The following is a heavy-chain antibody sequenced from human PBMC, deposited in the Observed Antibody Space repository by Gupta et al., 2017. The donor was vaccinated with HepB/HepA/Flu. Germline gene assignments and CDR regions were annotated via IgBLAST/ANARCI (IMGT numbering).Heavy chain of an antibody. Sequence: EVQLVESGGGLVQPGRSLRLSCTAYGFTFDEYAMHWVRKAPGKGLEWVSGISWKSGSIGYADSVEGRFTISRDNAKNSLYLQMNSLRAEDTALYYCAKDYYDSSGYSPYFDYWGQGTPVTVSS. CDR1: GFTFDEYA. V-gene: IGHV3-9*01. J-gene: IGHJ4*02. D-gene: IGHD3-22*01. CDR2: ISWKSGSI. CDR3: AKDYYDSSGYSPYFDY.